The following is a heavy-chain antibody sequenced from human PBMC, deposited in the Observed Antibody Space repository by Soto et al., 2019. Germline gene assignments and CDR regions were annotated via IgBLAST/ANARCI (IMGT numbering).Heavy chain of an antibody. J-gene: IGHJ3*02. Sequence: GGSLRLSCAASGFISRSYWMHWVRQVPGEGLVWVSRINGDGRSTSYADSVKGRFTISRDNAKNTLYLQMNSLRADDTAVYYCARAQYLADDAFDIWGQGAMVTVSS. CDR2: INGDGRST. V-gene: IGHV3-74*01. D-gene: IGHD2-2*01. CDR1: GFISRSYW. CDR3: ARAQYLADDAFDI.